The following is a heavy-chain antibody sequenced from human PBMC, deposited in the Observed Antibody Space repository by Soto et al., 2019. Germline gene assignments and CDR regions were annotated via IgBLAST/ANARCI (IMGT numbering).Heavy chain of an antibody. D-gene: IGHD3-22*01. CDR3: ATSGSITMIVVVEGDYFDY. CDR2: ISGSGGST. Sequence: PGGSLRLSCAASGFTFSSYAMSWVRQAPGKGLEWVSAISGSGGSTYYADSVKGRFTISRDNSKNTLYLQMNSLRAEDTAVYYCATSGSITMIVVVEGDYFDYWGQGTLVTV. J-gene: IGHJ4*02. V-gene: IGHV3-23*01. CDR1: GFTFSSYA.